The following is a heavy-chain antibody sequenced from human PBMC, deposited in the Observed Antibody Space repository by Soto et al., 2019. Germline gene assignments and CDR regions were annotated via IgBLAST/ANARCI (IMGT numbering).Heavy chain of an antibody. CDR3: AKDRRGVVVAANWFDP. D-gene: IGHD2-15*01. CDR1: GFTFSSYA. CDR2: ISGSGGST. J-gene: IGHJ5*02. V-gene: IGHV3-23*01. Sequence: HPGGSLRLSCAASGFTFSSYAMSWVRQAPGKGLEWVSAISGSGGSTYYADSVKGRFTISRDNSKNTLYLQMNSLRAEDTAVYYCAKDRRGVVVAANWFDPWGQGTLVTVSS.